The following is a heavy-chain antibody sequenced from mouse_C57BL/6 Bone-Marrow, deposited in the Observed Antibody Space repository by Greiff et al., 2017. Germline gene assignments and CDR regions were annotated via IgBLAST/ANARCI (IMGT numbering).Heavy chain of an antibody. D-gene: IGHD1-1*01. CDR2: IWTGGGT. CDR3: ARNLYYGSFYYFDY. CDR1: GFSLTSYA. J-gene: IGHJ2*01. Sequence: VKLQESGPGLVAPSQSLSITCTVSGFSLTSYAISWVRQPPGKGLEWLGVIWTGGGTNYNSALKSRLSISKDNSKSQVFLKMNSLQTDDTARYYCARNLYYGSFYYFDYWGQGTTLTVSS. V-gene: IGHV2-9-1*01.